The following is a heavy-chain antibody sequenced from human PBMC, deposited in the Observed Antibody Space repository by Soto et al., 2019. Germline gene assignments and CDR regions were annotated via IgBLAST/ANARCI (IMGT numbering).Heavy chain of an antibody. CDR1: GFTFSSYA. J-gene: IGHJ4*02. CDR3: AKGPNSGYAMPGY. CDR2: ISGSGGST. V-gene: IGHV3-23*01. Sequence: GGSLRLACAASGFTFSSYAMSWVRQAPGKGLEWVSAISGSGGSTYYADSVKGRFTISRDNSKNTLYLQMNSLRAEDTAVYYCAKGPNSGYAMPGYWGQGTLVTVSS. D-gene: IGHD5-12*01.